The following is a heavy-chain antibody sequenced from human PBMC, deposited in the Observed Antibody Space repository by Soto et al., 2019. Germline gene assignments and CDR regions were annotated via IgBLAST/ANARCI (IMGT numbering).Heavy chain of an antibody. CDR2: IKSKRDGGTT. CDR3: TTMSNCGGELKCIDS. J-gene: IGHJ5*02. Sequence: SVSNAWMNWVRQAPGKGLEWVGRIKSKRDGGTTDYAAPVKGRFIVSRDDSRNMVYLHMNSLQTEDTAFYYCTTMSNCGGELKCIDSWGKGMLVTVS. V-gene: IGHV3-15*07. CDR1: SVSNAW. D-gene: IGHD2-21*01.